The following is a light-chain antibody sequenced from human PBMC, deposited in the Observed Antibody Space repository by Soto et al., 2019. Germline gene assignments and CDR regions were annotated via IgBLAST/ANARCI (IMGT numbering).Light chain of an antibody. CDR3: QQYNSYRT. CDR1: QSISVW. CDR2: DAS. V-gene: IGKV1-5*01. Sequence: DIQMTQSPSTLSASVGDRFTITCRARQSISVWLAWYQQKPGKAPKLLIYDASILESGVPSRFSGSGSGTEFTLTISSLQPDDFATYYCQQYNSYRTFGQGTKVDIK. J-gene: IGKJ1*01.